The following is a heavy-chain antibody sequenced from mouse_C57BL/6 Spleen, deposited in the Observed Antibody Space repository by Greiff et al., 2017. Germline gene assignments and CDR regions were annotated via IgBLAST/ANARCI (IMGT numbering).Heavy chain of an antibody. CDR2: IYPGSGST. V-gene: IGHV1-55*01. Sequence: VQLQQPGAELVKPGASVKMSCKASGYTFTSYWITWVKQRPGQGLEWIGDIYPGSGSTNYNEKFKSKDTLTVDTSSSTAYMQLSSLTSEDSAVYYCARWFYYDYDALCDYWGQGTTLTVSS. CDR3: ARWFYYDYDALCDY. CDR1: GYTFTSYW. J-gene: IGHJ2*01. D-gene: IGHD2-4*01.